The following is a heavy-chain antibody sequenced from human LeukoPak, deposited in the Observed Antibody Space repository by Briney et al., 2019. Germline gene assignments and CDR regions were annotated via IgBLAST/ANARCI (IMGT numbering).Heavy chain of an antibody. CDR3: AKDRGSYSSSSPLDY. Sequence: PGGSLRLSCAASGFTFSSYGMLWVRQAPGKGLEWVAFIRYDGSNKYYADSVKGRFTISRDNSKNTLYLQMNSLRAEDTAVYYCAKDRGSYSSSSPLDYWGQGTLVTVSS. CDR2: IRYDGSNK. CDR1: GFTFSSYG. D-gene: IGHD6-13*01. J-gene: IGHJ4*02. V-gene: IGHV3-30*02.